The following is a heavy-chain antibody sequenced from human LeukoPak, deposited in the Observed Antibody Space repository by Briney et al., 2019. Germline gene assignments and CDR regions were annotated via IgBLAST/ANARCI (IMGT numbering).Heavy chain of an antibody. D-gene: IGHD1-26*01. CDR2: ISYDGSNK. Sequence: PGGSLRLSCAASGFTFSSYVMHWVRQAPGKGLEWVAVISYDGSNKYYADSVKGRFTISRDNSKNTLYLQMNSLRAEDTAVYYCAKGWDSGSYPFFDYWGQGTLVTVSS. CDR1: GFTFSSYV. V-gene: IGHV3-30*04. J-gene: IGHJ4*02. CDR3: AKGWDSGSYPFFDY.